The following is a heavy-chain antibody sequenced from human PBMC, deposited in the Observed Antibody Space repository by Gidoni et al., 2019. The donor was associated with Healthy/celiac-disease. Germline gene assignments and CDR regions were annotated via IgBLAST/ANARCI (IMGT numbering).Heavy chain of an antibody. CDR1: GLTFSSYA. Sequence: EVQRLESGGGLVQPGGSRSISCAASGLTFSSYAMSWVRQDPGKGLEGVSAIICSGCSTYYADSVKGRFTISRNNSKNTLYLQMNSLRAEDTAVYYCPKDRRVVAAAGILDYWGQGTLVTVSS. V-gene: IGHV3-23*01. CDR3: PKDRRVVAAAGILDY. CDR2: IICSGCST. D-gene: IGHD6-13*01. J-gene: IGHJ4*02.